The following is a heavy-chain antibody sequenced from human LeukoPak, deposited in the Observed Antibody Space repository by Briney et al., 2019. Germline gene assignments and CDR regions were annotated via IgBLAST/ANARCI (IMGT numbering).Heavy chain of an antibody. V-gene: IGHV3-33*01. CDR2: IWYDGSNK. CDR3: ASGILDVLLDAFDI. Sequence: PGGSLRLSCAASGFTFSSYGMHWVRQAPGKGLEWVAVIWYDGSNKYYADSVKGRFTISRDNSKNTLYLQTNSLRAEDTAVYYCASGILDVLLDAFDIWGQGTMVTVSS. J-gene: IGHJ3*02. CDR1: GFTFSSYG. D-gene: IGHD3-10*01.